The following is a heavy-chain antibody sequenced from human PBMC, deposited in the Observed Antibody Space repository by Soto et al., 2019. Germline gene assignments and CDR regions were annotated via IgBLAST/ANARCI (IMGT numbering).Heavy chain of an antibody. Sequence: GASVKVSCKASGYTFTGYYMHWVRQAPGEGLEWMGWINSNSGGTNYAQKFQGWVTMTRDTSISTAYMELRRLRSDDTAVYYCARDLGWRWINYGMDVWGQGTTVTVSS. CDR2: INSNSGGT. CDR3: ARDLGWRWINYGMDV. J-gene: IGHJ6*02. V-gene: IGHV1-2*04. D-gene: IGHD2-2*03. CDR1: GYTFTGYY.